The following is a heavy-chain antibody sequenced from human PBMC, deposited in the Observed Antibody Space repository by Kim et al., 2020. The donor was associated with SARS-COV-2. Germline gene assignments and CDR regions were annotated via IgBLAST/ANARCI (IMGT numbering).Heavy chain of an antibody. J-gene: IGHJ3*02. CDR3: ARHLWYSGSPVAFDI. Sequence: GESLKISCKGSGYSFTSYWISWVRQMPGKGLEWMGRIDPSDSYTNYSPSFQGHVTISADKSISTAYLQWSSLKASDTAMYYCARHLWYSGSPVAFDIWGQGTMVTVSS. V-gene: IGHV5-10-1*01. D-gene: IGHD1-26*01. CDR2: IDPSDSYT. CDR1: GYSFTSYW.